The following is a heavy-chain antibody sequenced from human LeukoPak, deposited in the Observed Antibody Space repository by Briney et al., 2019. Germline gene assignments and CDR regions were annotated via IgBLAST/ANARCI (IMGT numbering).Heavy chain of an antibody. D-gene: IGHD2-2*01. Sequence: SVKVSCKASGGTFSSYAISWVRQAPGQGLEWMGGIIPIFGTANYAQKFQGRVTITADESTRTAYMELSSLRSEDTAVYYCARDDKYCSSTSCSLYYYYYMDVWGKGTTVTVSS. CDR2: IIPIFGTA. V-gene: IGHV1-69*13. J-gene: IGHJ6*03. CDR1: GGTFSSYA. CDR3: ARDDKYCSSTSCSLYYYYYMDV.